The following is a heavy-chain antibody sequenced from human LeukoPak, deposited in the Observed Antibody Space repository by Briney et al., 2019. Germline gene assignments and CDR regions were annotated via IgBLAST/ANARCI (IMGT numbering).Heavy chain of an antibody. Sequence: PGGSLRLSCAASGFTFRNHWMHWVRQAPGKGLVWVSRIKGDGSTTTYADSVKGRSTISRDNAKNTLYLQMNSLRGEDTAVYYCTRDAAGLDYWGQGNLVTVSS. J-gene: IGHJ4*02. V-gene: IGHV3-74*01. CDR3: TRDAAGLDY. CDR2: IKGDGSTT. D-gene: IGHD1-14*01. CDR1: GFTFRNHW.